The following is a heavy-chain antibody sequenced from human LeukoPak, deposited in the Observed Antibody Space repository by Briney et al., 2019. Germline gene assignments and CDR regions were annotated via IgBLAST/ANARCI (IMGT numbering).Heavy chain of an antibody. Sequence: GGSLRLSCAASGFTFSSYEMNWVRQAPGKGLEWVSYISSSGSSIYYADSVKGRFTIPRDNAKNSLYLQMNSLRAEDTAVYYCARDLVTAPFDYWGQGTLVTVSS. D-gene: IGHD2-21*02. CDR1: GFTFSSYE. V-gene: IGHV3-48*03. J-gene: IGHJ4*02. CDR3: ARDLVTAPFDY. CDR2: ISSSGSSI.